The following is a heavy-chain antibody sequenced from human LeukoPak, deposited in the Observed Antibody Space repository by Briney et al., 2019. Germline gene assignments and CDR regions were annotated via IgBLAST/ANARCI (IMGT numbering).Heavy chain of an antibody. CDR2: IYSGGST. V-gene: IGHV3-53*01. CDR1: GFTVSSNY. D-gene: IGHD1-26*01. Sequence: GGSLRLSCAASGFTVSSNYMTWVRQAPGKGLEWVSIIYSGGSTSYADSVKGRFTISRDNSKNTLYLQMNSLRAEDTAVYYCARDVVGATYFDWGQGTLDTVSS. CDR3: ARDVVGATYFD. J-gene: IGHJ4*02.